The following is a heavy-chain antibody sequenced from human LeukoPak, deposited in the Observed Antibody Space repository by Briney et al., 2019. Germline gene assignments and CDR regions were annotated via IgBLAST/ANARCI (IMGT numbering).Heavy chain of an antibody. CDR1: GGSISSYY. V-gene: IGHV4-4*07. J-gene: IGHJ5*02. CDR3: ARDNNRLLDNWFDP. D-gene: IGHD2-2*01. CDR2: IYTSGST. Sequence: SETLSLTCTVSGGSISSYYWSWIRQPAGKGLEWIGRIYTSGSTNYNPSLKSRVTISVDTSKNQFSLKLSSVTAADTAVYYCARDNNRLLDNWFDPWGQGTLVTVSS.